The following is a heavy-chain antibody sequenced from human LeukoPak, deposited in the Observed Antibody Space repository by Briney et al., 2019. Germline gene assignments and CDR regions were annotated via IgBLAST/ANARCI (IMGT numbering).Heavy chain of an antibody. CDR2: RRYDGSSK. CDR3: AAINIAQLPIRVY. CDR1: GFTFSGYG. Sequence: GGPLRLSCAAFGFTFSGYGMHWVRQAPGKGLEWLSFRRYDGSSKYYADSVKVRFTITRDNSKTTLYLQMNRLRVEDTAVYYCAAINIAQLPIRVYWGQGTLVTVSS. D-gene: IGHD5-24*01. J-gene: IGHJ4*02. V-gene: IGHV3-30*02.